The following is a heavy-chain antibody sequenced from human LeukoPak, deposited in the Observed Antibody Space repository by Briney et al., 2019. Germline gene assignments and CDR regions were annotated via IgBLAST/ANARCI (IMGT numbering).Heavy chain of an antibody. J-gene: IGHJ4*02. Sequence: SETLSLTCTVSGGSISSGGYYWSWIRQHPGKGLEWIGYIYYSGSTYYNPSLKSRVTISVDTSKNQFSLKLSSVTAADTAVYYCARGPYDSSGYYSRGVRAVPFDYWGQGTLVTVSS. CDR2: IYYSGST. D-gene: IGHD3-22*01. CDR1: GGSISSGGYY. CDR3: ARGPYDSSGYYSRGVRAVPFDY. V-gene: IGHV4-31*03.